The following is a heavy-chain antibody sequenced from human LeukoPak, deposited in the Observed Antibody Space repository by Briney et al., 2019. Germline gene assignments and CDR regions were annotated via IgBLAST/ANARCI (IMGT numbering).Heavy chain of an antibody. Sequence: GGSLRLSCAASGFTFSSYWMSWVRQAPGKGLEWVANIKRDGSEKYYVDSVKGRFTISRDNAKNSLYLQMNSLRAEDTAVYYCARGDDCSGGSCYLLDYYYMDVWGKGTTVTVSS. CDR3: ARGDDCSGGSCYLLDYYYMDV. D-gene: IGHD2-15*01. CDR1: GFTFSSYW. V-gene: IGHV3-7*01. J-gene: IGHJ6*03. CDR2: IKRDGSEK.